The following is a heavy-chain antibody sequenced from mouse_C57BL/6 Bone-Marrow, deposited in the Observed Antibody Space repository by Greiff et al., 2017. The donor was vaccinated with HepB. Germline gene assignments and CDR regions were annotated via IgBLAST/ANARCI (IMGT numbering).Heavy chain of an antibody. CDR1: GYSITSGYY. V-gene: IGHV3-6*01. D-gene: IGHD1-1*01. CDR3: ARSHHYGSSYGYAMDY. J-gene: IGHJ4*01. CDR2: ISYDGSN. Sequence: EVHLVESGPGLVKPSQSLSLTCSVTGYSITSGYYWNWIRQFPGNKLEWMGYISYDGSNNYNPSLKNRISITRDTSKNQFFLKLNSVTTEDTATYYCARSHHYGSSYGYAMDYWGQGTSVTVSS.